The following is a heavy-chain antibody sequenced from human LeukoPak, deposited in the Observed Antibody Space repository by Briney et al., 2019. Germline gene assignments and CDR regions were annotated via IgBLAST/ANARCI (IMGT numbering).Heavy chain of an antibody. V-gene: IGHV3-48*01. CDR3: ASPFDY. CDR1: VFTFSTYS. CDR2: ISSSNSTI. J-gene: IGHJ4*02. Sequence: PGGSLRLSCAASVFTFSTYSMSWVRQAPGKGLEWISYISSSNSTIYYADSVKGRFTISRDNAKNSLYLQMNSLRAEDTAVYYCASPFDYWGQGTLVTVSS.